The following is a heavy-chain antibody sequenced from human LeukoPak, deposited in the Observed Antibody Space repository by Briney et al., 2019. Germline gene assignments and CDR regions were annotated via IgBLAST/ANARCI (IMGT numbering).Heavy chain of an antibody. CDR2: IIPIFGTA. J-gene: IGHJ4*02. D-gene: IGHD2-21*01. CDR1: GGTFSSYA. V-gene: IGHV1-69*13. CDR3: ARRAYCGGDCYAYYFDY. Sequence: ASVKASCKASGGTFSSYALSWVRQAPGQGLEWMGGIIPIFGTANYAQKFQGRVTITADESTSTAYMELSSLRSEDTAVYYCARRAYCGGDCYAYYFDYWGQGTLVTVSS.